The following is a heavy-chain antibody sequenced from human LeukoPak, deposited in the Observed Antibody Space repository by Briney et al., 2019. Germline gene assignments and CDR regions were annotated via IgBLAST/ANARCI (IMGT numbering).Heavy chain of an antibody. CDR3: AKGLDVVVVVEDY. D-gene: IGHD2-15*01. CDR2: ISGSGGST. Sequence: GGSLRLSCAASGFTSSSYAMSWVRQAPGKGLEWVSAISGSGGSTYYADSVKGRFTISRDNSKNTLYLQMNSLRAEDTAVYYCAKGLDVVVVVEDYWGQGTLVTVSS. V-gene: IGHV3-23*01. J-gene: IGHJ4*02. CDR1: GFTSSSYA.